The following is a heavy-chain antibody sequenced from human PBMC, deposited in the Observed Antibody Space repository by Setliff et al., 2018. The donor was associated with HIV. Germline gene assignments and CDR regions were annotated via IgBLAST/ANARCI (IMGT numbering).Heavy chain of an antibody. J-gene: IGHJ4*02. CDR2: INHSGVT. Sequence: PSETLSLTCAVYGPSFTGYYWNWIRQLTGKAFEWIGEINHSGVTYYNPSFKSRVNISRDVSKNQFSLRLTGLSGADTATYFCAAKPMIRGRAFAFWGQPTLVTVCS. CDR1: GPSFTGYY. D-gene: IGHD3-10*01. V-gene: IGHV4-34*01. CDR3: AAKPMIRGRAFAF.